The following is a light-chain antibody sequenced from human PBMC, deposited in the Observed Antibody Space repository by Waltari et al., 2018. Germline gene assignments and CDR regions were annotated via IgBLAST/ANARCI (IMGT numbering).Light chain of an antibody. CDR2: DVS. J-gene: IGLJ1*01. CDR3: SSYTSSSSRV. Sequence: QSALTQPASVSGSPGPSITISCPRASSDIGAYNYVSWYQQHPGKAPKLMIYDVSKRPSGVSNRFSGSKSGNTVSLTISGLQTVDEADYYCSSYTSSSSRVFGTGTKVTVL. V-gene: IGLV2-14*01. CDR1: SSDIGAYNY.